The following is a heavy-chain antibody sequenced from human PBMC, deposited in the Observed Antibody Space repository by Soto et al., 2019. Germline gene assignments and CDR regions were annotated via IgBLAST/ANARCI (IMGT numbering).Heavy chain of an antibody. Sequence: ASVKVSCKASGYIFTDYYMHWVRQAPGQGLEWMGWINPQTGGTSYAQKFQGRVTLSRDTSINTAYLELSRLRFDDAAVYFCARERYQVISDGMDVWGQGTTVTVSS. CDR2: INPQTGGT. V-gene: IGHV1-2*02. D-gene: IGHD2-2*01. J-gene: IGHJ6*02. CDR3: ARERYQVISDGMDV. CDR1: GYIFTDYY.